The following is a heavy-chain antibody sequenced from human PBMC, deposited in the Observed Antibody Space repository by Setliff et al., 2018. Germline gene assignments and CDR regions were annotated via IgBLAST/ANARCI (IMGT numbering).Heavy chain of an antibody. CDR2: IYPGDSIT. Sequence: GESLKISCKGSGYSFPSYWIGWVRQMPGKGLEWMGIIYPGDSITRYSPSFQGQVTISVDKSINTAYLQWSSLRASDTAIYYCARHPYYYGSGTYLDNNNRWFDPWGQGTLVTVSS. J-gene: IGHJ5*02. V-gene: IGHV5-51*01. CDR1: GYSFPSYW. D-gene: IGHD3-10*01. CDR3: ARHPYYYGSGTYLDNNNRWFDP.